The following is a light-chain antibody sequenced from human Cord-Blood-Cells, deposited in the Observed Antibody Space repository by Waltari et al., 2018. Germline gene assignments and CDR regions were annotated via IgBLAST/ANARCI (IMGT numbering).Light chain of an antibody. V-gene: IGKV1-39*01. J-gene: IGKJ5*01. CDR3: QQSYSTPFT. Sequence: DIQMTQSPSSLSASVGDRVTITCRASQSISSYLNWYQQKPGKAPKLLIYAASSLQSGVPSRFSRSGSGTDFTLSISSLQPEDFATYYCQQSYSTPFTFGQVTRLEIK. CDR1: QSISSY. CDR2: AAS.